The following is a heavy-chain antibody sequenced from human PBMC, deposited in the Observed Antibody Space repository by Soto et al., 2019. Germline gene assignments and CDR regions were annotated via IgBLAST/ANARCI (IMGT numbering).Heavy chain of an antibody. V-gene: IGHV3-53*02. CDR1: GFTVSSNS. J-gene: IGHJ4*02. Sequence: EVQLVETGGGLIQPGGSLRLSCAASGFTVSSNSMSWVRQAPGKGLEWVSVIYSGGSTYYADSVKGRFTISRDNSKNTLYLQMNSLRAEDTAVYYCARDRAAAGTAFDYWGQGTLVTVSS. CDR2: IYSGGST. D-gene: IGHD6-13*01. CDR3: ARDRAAAGTAFDY.